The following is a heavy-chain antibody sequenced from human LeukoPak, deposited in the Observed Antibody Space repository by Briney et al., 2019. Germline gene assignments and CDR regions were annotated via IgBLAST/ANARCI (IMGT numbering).Heavy chain of an antibody. D-gene: IGHD3-22*01. Sequence: GASVKVSCKASGYTFTSYGISWVRQAPGQGLEWMGWISGYNGNTNYAQKLQGRVTITTDTSTSTAYMELRSLRSDDTAVYYCARDRPSTENYYDNSGYWRTYYYYGMDVWGQGATVTVSS. CDR3: ARDRPSTENYYDNSGYWRTYYYYGMDV. V-gene: IGHV1-18*01. J-gene: IGHJ6*02. CDR2: ISGYNGNT. CDR1: GYTFTSYG.